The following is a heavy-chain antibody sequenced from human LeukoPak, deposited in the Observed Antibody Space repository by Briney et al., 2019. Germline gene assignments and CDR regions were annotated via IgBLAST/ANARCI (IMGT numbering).Heavy chain of an antibody. V-gene: IGHV1-2*02. CDR2: LNPNTGGA. D-gene: IGHD6-13*01. Sequence: ASVKVSCKTSGFIFTGYYINWGRQAPGQGLEWMGRLNPNTGGAVYAQKFQGRVSMTRHTSIATAYMDLNNLRSDDTAMYYCARDSGAAAGPRWGQGTQVTISS. CDR3: ARDSGAAAGPR. CDR1: GFIFTGYY. J-gene: IGHJ4*02.